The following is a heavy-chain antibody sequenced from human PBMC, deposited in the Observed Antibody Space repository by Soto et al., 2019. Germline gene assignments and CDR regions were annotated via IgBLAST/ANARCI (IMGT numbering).Heavy chain of an antibody. V-gene: IGHV3-30*18. CDR3: AKGSLREFDY. J-gene: IGHJ4*02. D-gene: IGHD4-17*01. CDR1: GFTFSSYG. Sequence: QVQLVESGGGVVQPGRSLRLSCAASGFTFSSYGMHWVRQAPGKGLEWVAVISYDGSNKYYADSVKGRFTISRDNSKNTLYLQMNSLRAEDTAVYYCAKGSLREFDYWGQGTLVTVSS. CDR2: ISYDGSNK.